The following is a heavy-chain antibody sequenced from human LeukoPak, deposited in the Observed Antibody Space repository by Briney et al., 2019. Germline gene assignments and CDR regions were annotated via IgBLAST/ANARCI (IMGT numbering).Heavy chain of an antibody. Sequence: SETLSLTCAVYGGSFSGYYWSWIRQPPGKGLEWIGEINHSGSTNYNPSLKSRVTISVDTSKNQFSLKLSSVTAADTAVYYCARGFGYYDSSCYYYYYYYMDVWGKGTTVTVSS. J-gene: IGHJ6*03. CDR3: ARGFGYYDSSCYYYYYYYMDV. D-gene: IGHD3-22*01. CDR2: INHSGST. V-gene: IGHV4-34*01. CDR1: GGSFSGYY.